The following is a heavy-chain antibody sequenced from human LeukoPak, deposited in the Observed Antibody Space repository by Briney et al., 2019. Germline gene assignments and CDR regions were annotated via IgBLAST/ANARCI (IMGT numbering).Heavy chain of an antibody. CDR3: ARGSYSSGWYLTY. CDR2: ISSSSSYI. D-gene: IGHD6-19*01. CDR1: GFTFSSYS. Sequence: GGSLRLSCAASGFTFSSYSMNWARQAPGKGLEWVSSISSSSSYIYYADSVKGRITISRDNAKNSLYLQMNSLRAEDTAVYYCARGSYSSGWYLTYWGQGTLVTVSS. J-gene: IGHJ4*02. V-gene: IGHV3-21*01.